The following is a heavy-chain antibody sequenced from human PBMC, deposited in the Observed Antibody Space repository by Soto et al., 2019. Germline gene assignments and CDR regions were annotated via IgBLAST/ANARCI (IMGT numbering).Heavy chain of an antibody. Sequence: QVQLQESGPGLVEPSQTLSLTCTVSGVSISGEGWYWSWIRQYSGRGLEWIGYIHHSGSTYSNPSLKSRVSISVDTSKTQFFLKLTSVTAADTAAYYCARAWTATAGWANWFALWGQGTLVTVSS. J-gene: IGHJ5*02. V-gene: IGHV4-31*03. CDR2: IHHSGST. CDR3: ARAWTATAGWANWFAL. D-gene: IGHD6-13*01. CDR1: GVSISGEGWY.